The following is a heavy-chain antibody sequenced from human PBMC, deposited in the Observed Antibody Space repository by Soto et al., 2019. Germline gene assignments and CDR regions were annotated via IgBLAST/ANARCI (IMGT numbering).Heavy chain of an antibody. V-gene: IGHV4-59*01. CDR2: IYYSGTT. CDR1: GGSISGYY. CDR3: AREPYYGSGATVVAY. J-gene: IGHJ4*02. D-gene: IGHD3-10*01. Sequence: SETLSLTCTVSGGSISGYYWSWIRQPPGKGLEWIGYIYYSGTTSYNPSLNSRVTMSVDTSKNQFSLKVNSVAAADTAVYYCAREPYYGSGATVVAYWGQGTLVTVSS.